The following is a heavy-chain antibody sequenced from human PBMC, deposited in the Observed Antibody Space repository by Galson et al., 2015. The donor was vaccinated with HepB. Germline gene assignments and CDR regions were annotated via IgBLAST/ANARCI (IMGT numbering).Heavy chain of an antibody. CDR1: GFTFSSYG. Sequence: SLRLSCAASGFTFSSYGIHWVRQAPGKGLEWVAVISYDGRNKYYADSVRGRFTISRDNSKNTLYLQMNTLRAEDTAVYYCAKDHFTTGYSSGWAYSYYYGMDVWGQGTTVTVSS. J-gene: IGHJ6*02. D-gene: IGHD6-19*01. CDR3: AKDHFTTGYSSGWAYSYYYGMDV. V-gene: IGHV3-30*18. CDR2: ISYDGRNK.